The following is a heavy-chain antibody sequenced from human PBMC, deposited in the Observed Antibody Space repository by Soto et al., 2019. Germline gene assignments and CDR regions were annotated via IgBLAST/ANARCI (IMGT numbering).Heavy chain of an antibody. Sequence: GGSLRLSCAASGFTFSSHSMNWVRQTPGKGLEWVSSISSSSSYIYYADSVKGRFTISRDNAKNLVYLQMNSLRAEDTAVYYCARLDRGSLDYWGRGTLVTVSS. CDR2: ISSSSSYI. D-gene: IGHD6-25*01. J-gene: IGHJ4*02. V-gene: IGHV3-21*01. CDR3: ARLDRGSLDY. CDR1: GFTFSSHS.